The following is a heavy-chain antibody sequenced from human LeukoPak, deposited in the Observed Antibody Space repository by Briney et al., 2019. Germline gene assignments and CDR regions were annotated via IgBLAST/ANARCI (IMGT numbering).Heavy chain of an antibody. CDR1: GFTFSSYS. V-gene: IGHV3-21*04. CDR2: ITSSNNYI. Sequence: GGSLRLSCAASGFTFSSYSMNWVRQAPGKGLEWVSSITSSNNYIYYGDSVKGRFTISRDDAKNSLFLQMNSLRAEDTAVYYCTRDPRRLDYWGQGTLVTVSS. CDR3: TRDPRRLDY. J-gene: IGHJ4*02.